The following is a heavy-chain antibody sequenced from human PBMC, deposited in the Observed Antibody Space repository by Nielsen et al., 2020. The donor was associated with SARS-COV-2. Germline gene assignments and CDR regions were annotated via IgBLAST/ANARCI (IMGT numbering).Heavy chain of an antibody. CDR1: GFTFSSYS. D-gene: IGHD2-2*02. V-gene: IGHV3-33*08. J-gene: IGHJ4*02. Sequence: GGSLRLSCAASGFTFSSYSMNWVRQAPGKGLEWVAVIWYDGSNKYYADSVKGRFTISRDNSKNTLYLQMNSLRAEDTAVYYCARDQYCSSTSCYTLFDYWGQGTLVTVSS. CDR2: IWYDGSNK. CDR3: ARDQYCSSTSCYTLFDY.